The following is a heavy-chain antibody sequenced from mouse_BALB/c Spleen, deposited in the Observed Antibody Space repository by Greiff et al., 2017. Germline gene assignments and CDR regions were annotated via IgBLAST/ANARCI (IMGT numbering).Heavy chain of an antibody. Sequence: VQLQQSGAELVRSGASVKLSCTASGFNIKDYYMHWVKQRPEQGLEWIGWIDPENGDTEYAPKFQGKATMTADTSSNTAYLQLSSLTSEDTAVYYCNEGYRYPFAYWGQGTLVTVSA. CDR2: IDPENGDT. CDR1: GFNIKDYY. J-gene: IGHJ3*01. D-gene: IGHD2-14*01. CDR3: NEGYRYPFAY. V-gene: IGHV14-4*02.